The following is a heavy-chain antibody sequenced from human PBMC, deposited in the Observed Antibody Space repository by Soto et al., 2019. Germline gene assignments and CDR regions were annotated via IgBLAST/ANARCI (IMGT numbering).Heavy chain of an antibody. CDR2: IWYDGSNK. CDR1: GFTFSSYG. J-gene: IGHJ3*02. D-gene: IGHD3-3*01. Sequence: PGGSLRLSCAASGFTFSSYGMHWVRQAPGKGLEWVAVIWYDGSNKYYADSVKGRFTISRDNSKNTLYLQMNSLRAGDTAVYYCARGVSAFDIWGQGTMVTVSS. V-gene: IGHV3-33*01. CDR3: ARGVSAFDI.